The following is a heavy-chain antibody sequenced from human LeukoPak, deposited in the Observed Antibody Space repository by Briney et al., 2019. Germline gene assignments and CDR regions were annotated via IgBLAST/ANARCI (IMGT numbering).Heavy chain of an antibody. Sequence: PWRSLRLSCAASGFSFSSYAIHWVRQAPGKGLEWVALISYDGSNEYYADSVKGRFTISRDNSKNTLYLQMNSLRAEDTAVYFCARDLSYQPLVPPGNLDYWGQGNGDTFSS. V-gene: IGHV3-30*04. CDR3: ARDLSYQPLVPPGNLDY. CDR2: ISYDGSNE. CDR1: GFSFSSYA. J-gene: IGHJ4*02. D-gene: IGHD2-2*01.